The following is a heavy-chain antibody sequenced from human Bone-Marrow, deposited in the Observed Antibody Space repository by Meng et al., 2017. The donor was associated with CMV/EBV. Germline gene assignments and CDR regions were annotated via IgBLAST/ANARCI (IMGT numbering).Heavy chain of an antibody. D-gene: IGHD1-1*01. J-gene: IGHJ5*02. V-gene: IGHV1-69*02. CDR2: IIPILGIA. Sequence: SVKVSCKASGGTFSSYTISWVRQAPGQGLEWMGRIIPILGIANYAQKFQGRVTITADKSTSTAYMELSSLRSEDTAMYYCARRRTTGIGKLGAPFDPWGQGTLVTVAS. CDR1: GGTFSSYT. CDR3: ARRRTTGIGKLGAPFDP.